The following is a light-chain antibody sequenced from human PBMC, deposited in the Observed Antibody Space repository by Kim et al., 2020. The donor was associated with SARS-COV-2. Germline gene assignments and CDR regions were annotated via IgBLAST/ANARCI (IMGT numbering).Light chain of an antibody. CDR1: QSVGSN. CDR3: QQSDNWPWT. J-gene: IGKJ1*01. V-gene: IGKV3-15*01. CDR2: SAS. Sequence: VSPGERATLSCRASQSVGSNVAWFQQKPGQAPSLIIYSASTRATGIPARFSGSGSGTEFTLTISSLQSEDFAFYYCQQSDNWPWTFGQGTKVDIK.